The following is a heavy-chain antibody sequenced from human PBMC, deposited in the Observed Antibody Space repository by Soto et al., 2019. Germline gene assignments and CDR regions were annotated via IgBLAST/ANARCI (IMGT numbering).Heavy chain of an antibody. Sequence: SETLSLTCTVSGGSISSSSYYWGWIRQPPGKGLEWIGIIYFSVSTYYNPSLKSRVTISVDTSKNQFSLKLSSVTAADTAVYYCARDTHSRQYNWFDPWGQGTLVTVSS. CDR2: IYFSVST. J-gene: IGHJ5*02. CDR3: ARDTHSRQYNWFDP. D-gene: IGHD6-13*01. V-gene: IGHV4-39*01. CDR1: GGSISSSSYY.